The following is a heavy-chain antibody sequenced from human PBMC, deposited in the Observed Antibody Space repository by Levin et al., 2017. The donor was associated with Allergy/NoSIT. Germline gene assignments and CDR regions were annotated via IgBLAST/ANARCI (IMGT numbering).Heavy chain of an antibody. V-gene: IGHV4-39*07. CDR2: IYYSGST. Sequence: PSETLSLTCTVSGGSISSSSYYWGWIRQPPGKGLEWIGSIYYSGSTYYNPSLKSRVTISVDTSKNQFSLKLSSVTAADTAVYYCARDAQYYGVDNWGQGTLVTVSS. CDR1: GGSISSSSYY. D-gene: IGHD3-10*01. CDR3: ARDAQYYGVDN. J-gene: IGHJ4*02.